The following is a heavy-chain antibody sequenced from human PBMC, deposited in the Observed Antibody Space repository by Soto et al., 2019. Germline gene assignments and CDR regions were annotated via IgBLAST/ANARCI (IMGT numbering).Heavy chain of an antibody. Sequence: GSLRLSCAASGFTFSSYWMSWVRQAPGKGLEWVANIKQDGSEKYYVGSVKGRFTISRDNAKNSLYLQMNSLRAEDTAVYYCSGGAAAGHYFDYWGQGTLVTVSS. CDR1: GFTFSSYW. CDR3: SGGAAAGHYFDY. J-gene: IGHJ4*02. V-gene: IGHV3-7*01. D-gene: IGHD6-13*01. CDR2: IKQDGSEK.